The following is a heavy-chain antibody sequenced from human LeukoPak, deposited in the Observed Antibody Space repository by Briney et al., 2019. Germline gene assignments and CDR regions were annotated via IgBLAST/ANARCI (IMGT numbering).Heavy chain of an antibody. CDR1: GFTFSSYA. CDR2: ISYDGSNK. CDR3: ARGLHGMDV. Sequence: PGGSLRLSCAASGFTFSSYAMYWVRQAPGKGLEWVAVISYDGSNKYYADSVKGRFTISRDNSKNTLYLQMNSLRAEDTAVYYCARGLHGMDVWGQGTTVTVSS. J-gene: IGHJ6*02. V-gene: IGHV3-30-3*01.